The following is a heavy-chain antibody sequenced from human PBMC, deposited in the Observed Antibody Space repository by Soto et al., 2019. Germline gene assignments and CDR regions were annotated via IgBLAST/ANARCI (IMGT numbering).Heavy chain of an antibody. D-gene: IGHD4-17*01. V-gene: IGHV4-59*01. Sequence: SSETLSLTCTVSGGSINNYYWSWIRQPPGKGLEWIGYVYYSGSTNYNPSLKSRVTISVDTSRNQFSLKLTSVTAADTAVYYCARETYGDYVGYFDPWGQGTLVTVSS. CDR3: ARETYGDYVGYFDP. J-gene: IGHJ5*02. CDR2: VYYSGST. CDR1: GGSINNYY.